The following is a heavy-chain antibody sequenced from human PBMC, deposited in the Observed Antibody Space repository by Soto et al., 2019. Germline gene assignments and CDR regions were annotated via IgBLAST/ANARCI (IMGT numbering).Heavy chain of an antibody. CDR3: ARFRLPDSYGWLIDY. Sequence: QVQLVESGGGVVQPGRSLRLSCAASGFTFSSYGMHWVRQSPGKGLEWVAVIWYDGSNKYYADSVKGRFTISRDNSKNTLYLQMNSLRAEDTAVYYCARFRLPDSYGWLIDYWGQGTLVTVSS. CDR2: IWYDGSNK. J-gene: IGHJ4*02. CDR1: GFTFSSYG. V-gene: IGHV3-33*01. D-gene: IGHD5-18*01.